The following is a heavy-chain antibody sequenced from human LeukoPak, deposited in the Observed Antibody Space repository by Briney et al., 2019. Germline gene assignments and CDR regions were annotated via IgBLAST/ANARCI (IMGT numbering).Heavy chain of an antibody. D-gene: IGHD3-3*02. CDR2: INHSGST. V-gene: IGHV4-34*01. CDR3: ARHPRVLGSGAFDI. J-gene: IGHJ3*02. Sequence: SETLSLTCAVYGGSFSGYYWSWIRQPPGKGLEWIGEINHSGSTDYNPSLKSRVTISVDTSKNQFSLKLSSVTAADTAVYYCARHPRVLGSGAFDIWGQGTMVTVSS. CDR1: GGSFSGYY.